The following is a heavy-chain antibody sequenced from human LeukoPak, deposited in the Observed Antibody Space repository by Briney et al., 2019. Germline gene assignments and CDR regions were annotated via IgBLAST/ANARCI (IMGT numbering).Heavy chain of an antibody. Sequence: GGSLRLSCAASRFTFSNAWMSWVRQAPGKGLEWVGRIKSKTDGGTTDYAAPVKGRFTISRDDSKNTLYLQMNSLKTEDTAVYYCTTAGGSTWYVHYYYYIDVWGKGTTVTISS. CDR3: TTAGGSTWYVHYYYYIDV. V-gene: IGHV3-15*01. D-gene: IGHD6-13*01. CDR2: IKSKTDGGTT. J-gene: IGHJ6*03. CDR1: RFTFSNAW.